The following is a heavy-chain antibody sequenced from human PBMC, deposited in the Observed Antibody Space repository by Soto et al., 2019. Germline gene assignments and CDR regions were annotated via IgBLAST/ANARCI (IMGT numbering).Heavy chain of an antibody. CDR2: IYYSGST. Sequence: SETLSLTCTVSGGSISSYYWSWIRQPPGKGLEWIGYIYYSGSTNYNPSLKSRVTISVDTSKNQFSLKLSSVTAADTAVYYCARFEYSRSSHYFDYWGQGTLVTVSS. D-gene: IGHD6-6*01. CDR1: GGSISSYY. J-gene: IGHJ4*02. CDR3: ARFEYSRSSHYFDY. V-gene: IGHV4-59*01.